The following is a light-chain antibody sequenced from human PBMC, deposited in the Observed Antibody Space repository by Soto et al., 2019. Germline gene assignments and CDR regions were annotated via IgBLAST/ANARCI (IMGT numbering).Light chain of an antibody. V-gene: IGLV2-14*03. Sequence: QSALTQPASVSGSPGQSIAISCTGTSSDVGYYNYVSWYQQYPGKAPKVMIYDVNNRPSGVSDRFSGSKSGNTASLTISGLQAEDEADYYGSSYTSSSTYVFGTGTKFTVL. CDR3: SSYTSSSTYV. CDR1: SSDVGYYNY. J-gene: IGLJ1*01. CDR2: DVN.